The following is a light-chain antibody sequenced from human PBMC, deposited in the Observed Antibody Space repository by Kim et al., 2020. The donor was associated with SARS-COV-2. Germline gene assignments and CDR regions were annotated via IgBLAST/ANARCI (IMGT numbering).Light chain of an antibody. CDR3: QKYNSAPHT. CDR1: PGISNY. V-gene: IGKV1-27*01. J-gene: IGKJ4*01. Sequence: ASVGDRVTITCRASPGISNYLAWYQQKPGKVPKLLIYAASTLQSGVPSRFSGSGSGTDFTLTISSLQPEDVATYYCQKYNSAPHTFGGGTKVDIK. CDR2: AAS.